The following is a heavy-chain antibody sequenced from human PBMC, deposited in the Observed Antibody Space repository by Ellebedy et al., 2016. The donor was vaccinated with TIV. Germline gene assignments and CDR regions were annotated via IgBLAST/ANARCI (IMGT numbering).Heavy chain of an antibody. V-gene: IGHV3-30*03. Sequence: GESLKISCAASGFTFRSYGLHWVRQAPGKGLEWVALLSSDGTEEYYGDSVKGRFTISRDNSKNTLYLHVTSLRVEDTAVYYCARIYRSYYLDYWGQGTLVTVSS. CDR3: ARIYRSYYLDY. CDR1: GFTFRSYG. D-gene: IGHD4-11*01. J-gene: IGHJ4*02. CDR2: LSSDGTEE.